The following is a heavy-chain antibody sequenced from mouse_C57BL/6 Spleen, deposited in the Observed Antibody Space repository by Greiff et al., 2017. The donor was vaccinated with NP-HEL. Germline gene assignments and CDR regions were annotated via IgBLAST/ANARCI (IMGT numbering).Heavy chain of an antibody. CDR1: GYSITSGYY. J-gene: IGHJ2*01. CDR2: ISYDGSN. D-gene: IGHD1-1*01. CDR3: ARDYYGSSYGGY. Sequence: DVQLQESGPGLVKPSQSLSLTCSVTGYSITSGYYWNWIRQFPGNKLEWMGYISYDGSNNYNPSLKNRISITRDTSKNQFFLKLNSVTTEDTATYYCARDYYGSSYGGYWGQGTTLTVSS. V-gene: IGHV3-6*01.